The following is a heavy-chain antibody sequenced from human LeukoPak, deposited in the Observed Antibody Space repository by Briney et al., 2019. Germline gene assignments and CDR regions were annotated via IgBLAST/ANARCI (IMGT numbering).Heavy chain of an antibody. CDR3: ARGDYYDSSGYSQYFQH. CDR1: GFTFSNHW. Sequence: GGSLRLSCAASGFTFSNHWLHWVRQAPGKGLVWVSRINGDGTSTIYADSVKGRFTISRDNSKNTLYLQMNSLRAEDTAVYYCARGDYYDSSGYSQYFQHWGQGTLVTVSS. D-gene: IGHD3-22*01. V-gene: IGHV3-74*01. J-gene: IGHJ1*01. CDR2: INGDGTST.